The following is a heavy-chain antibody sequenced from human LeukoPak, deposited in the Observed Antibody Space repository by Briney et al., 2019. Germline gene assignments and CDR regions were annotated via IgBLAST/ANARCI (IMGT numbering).Heavy chain of an antibody. CDR1: EFSVGSNY. CDR2: IYSGGST. D-gene: IGHD3-10*01. J-gene: IGHJ5*02. CDR3: ARSLWFGESSNWFDP. V-gene: IGHV3-53*01. Sequence: GGSLRLSCAASEFSVGSNYMTWVRQAPGKGLEWVSVIYSGGSTYYADSVKGRFTISRDNSKNTLYLQMNSLRAEDTAVYYCARSLWFGESSNWFDPWGQGTLVTVSS.